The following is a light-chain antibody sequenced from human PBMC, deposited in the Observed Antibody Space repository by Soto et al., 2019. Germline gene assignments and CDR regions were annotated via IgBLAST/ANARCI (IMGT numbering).Light chain of an antibody. CDR2: DVS. J-gene: IGKJ5*01. CDR3: QQRDYWQVT. V-gene: IGKV3-11*01. CDR1: QSVSSY. Sequence: ETLFKQSPATLSLSPGERAILSCRASQSVSSYLAWYQQKPGQAPRLLIYDVSNRATGIPDRFSGRGSGTDFTLTISSLQPEDFAVYYGQQRDYWQVTFGQGTRLEI.